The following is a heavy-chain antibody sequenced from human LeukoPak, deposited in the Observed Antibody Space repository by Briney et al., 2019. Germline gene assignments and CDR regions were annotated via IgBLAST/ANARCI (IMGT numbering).Heavy chain of an antibody. J-gene: IGHJ4*02. CDR2: ISTSGNTI. CDR1: GFGFSDYY. CDR3: ARASGELTYYYDSSGYYQTPYFDY. D-gene: IGHD3-22*01. V-gene: IGHV3-11*04. Sequence: GGSLRLSCAASGFGFSDYYMTWIRQAPGKGLEWISHISTSGNTIYYADSVKGRFTISRDNAKNSLYLQMNSLRAEDTAVYYCARASGELTYYYDSSGYYQTPYFDYWGQGTLVTVSS.